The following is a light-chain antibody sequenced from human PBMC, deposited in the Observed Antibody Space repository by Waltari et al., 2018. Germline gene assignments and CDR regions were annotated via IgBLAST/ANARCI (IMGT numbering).Light chain of an antibody. Sequence: DIVMTQSPLSLPVTPGEPASISCRSSQSLLHRNGHNYLDWYLQKPGQSPQLLIYLGSNRASGVPDRFSGSGSGTDFTLKISRVEAEDVGVYYCMQALQTPVTFGQGTRLEIK. CDR1: QSLLHRNGHNY. J-gene: IGKJ5*01. V-gene: IGKV2-28*01. CDR3: MQALQTPVT. CDR2: LGS.